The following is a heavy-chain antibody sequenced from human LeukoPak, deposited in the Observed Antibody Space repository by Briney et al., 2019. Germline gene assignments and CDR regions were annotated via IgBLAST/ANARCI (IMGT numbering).Heavy chain of an antibody. CDR3: ARDLHSGSYDLGY. CDR2: INPNSGGT. Sequence: GASVKVSCKASGGTFSSYAISWVRQAPGQGLEWMGWINPNSGGTNYAQKFQGRVTMTRDTSISTAYMELSRLRSDDTAVYYCARDLHSGSYDLGYWGQGTLVTVSS. CDR1: GGTFSSYA. J-gene: IGHJ4*02. D-gene: IGHD1-26*01. V-gene: IGHV1-2*02.